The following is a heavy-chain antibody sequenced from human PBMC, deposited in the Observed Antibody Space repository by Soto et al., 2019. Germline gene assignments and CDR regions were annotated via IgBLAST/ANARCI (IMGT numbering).Heavy chain of an antibody. CDR1: GGSITFNF. J-gene: IGHJ4*02. V-gene: IGHV4-59*08. Sequence: QWQVQESGPGLVKPSETQSLTCTVSGGSITFNFWSWIRQPPGKGLEWIGYVFHTGNTDYNPSLKSRVTISVDTSKNRLSLKLDSVTAADTAVYYCARGSGWLDYWGQGTLVTVSS. D-gene: IGHD6-19*01. CDR2: VFHTGNT. CDR3: ARGSGWLDY.